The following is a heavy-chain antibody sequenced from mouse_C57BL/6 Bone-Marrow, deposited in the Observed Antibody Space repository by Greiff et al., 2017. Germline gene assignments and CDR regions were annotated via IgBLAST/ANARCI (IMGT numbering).Heavy chain of an antibody. CDR2: IDPSDSYT. V-gene: IGHV1-59*01. J-gene: IGHJ4*01. Sequence: VQLQQPGAELVRPGTSVKLSCKASGYTFTSYWMHWVKQRPGQGLEWIGVIDPSDSYTNYNQKFKGKATLTVDTSSSTAYMQLSSLTSEDSAVYYCARRDPPLRAMDYWGQGTSVTVSS. D-gene: IGHD3-3*01. CDR3: ARRDPPLRAMDY. CDR1: GYTFTSYW.